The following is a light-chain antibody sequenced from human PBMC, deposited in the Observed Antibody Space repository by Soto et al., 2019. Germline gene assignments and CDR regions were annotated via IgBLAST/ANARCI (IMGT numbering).Light chain of an antibody. V-gene: IGLV2-23*01. J-gene: IGLJ2*01. CDR1: SSDVGSYNL. CDR2: EGS. Sequence: QSALTQPASVSRSPGQSITISCTGTSSDVGSYNLVSWYQQHPGKAPKLMIYEGSKRPSGVSNRFSGSKSGNTASLTISGLQAEDEADYYCCSYAGSSPPVVFGGGTKLTVL. CDR3: CSYAGSSPPVV.